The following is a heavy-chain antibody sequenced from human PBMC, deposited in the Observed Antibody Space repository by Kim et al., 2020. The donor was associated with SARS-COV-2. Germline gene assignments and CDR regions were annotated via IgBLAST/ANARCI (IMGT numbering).Heavy chain of an antibody. CDR2: IDGRGATT. V-gene: IGHV3-23*01. D-gene: IGHD5-12*01. Sequence: GGSLRLSCAASGFTFSNSPMSWVRQAPGKGLEWVSTIDGRGATTYYPGSVKGRFTISRDNSKNTLYLQMNNLRAEDTAVYFCAKSGPLDYWGQGTLVTVS. J-gene: IGHJ4*02. CDR3: AKSGPLDY. CDR1: GFTFSNSP.